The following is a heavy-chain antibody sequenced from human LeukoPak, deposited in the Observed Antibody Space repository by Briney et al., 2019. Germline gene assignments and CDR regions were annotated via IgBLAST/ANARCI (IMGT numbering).Heavy chain of an antibody. CDR2: ISADAGGT. CDR1: GFTFTNYG. J-gene: IGHJ4*02. D-gene: IGHD2-15*01. V-gene: IGHV3-23*01. CDR3: ARDGGRREDY. Sequence: PGGSLRLSCAASGFTFTNYGLAWVRQAPGKGLEWVSSISADAGGTHYADSVKGRFTISRDNSKNTVYLQMKSLRAEDTAVYYCARDGGRREDYWGQGALVTVSS.